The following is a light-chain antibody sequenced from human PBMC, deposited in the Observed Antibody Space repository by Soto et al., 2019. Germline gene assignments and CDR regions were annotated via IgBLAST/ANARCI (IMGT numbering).Light chain of an antibody. CDR2: AAS. Sequence: DIQLTQSPSFLSASVGDRVTITCRASQAINNYLAWYQQKTGKAPKLLIYAASTLQSAVPSRFSGGGSGTEFTLTISSLQPEDFATYYCQQLNSYPRTFGQGTKVEIK. CDR3: QQLNSYPRT. J-gene: IGKJ1*01. CDR1: QAINNY. V-gene: IGKV1-9*01.